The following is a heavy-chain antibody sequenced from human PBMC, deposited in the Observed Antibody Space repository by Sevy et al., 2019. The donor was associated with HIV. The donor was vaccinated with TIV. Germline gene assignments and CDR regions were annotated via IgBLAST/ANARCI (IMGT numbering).Heavy chain of an antibody. D-gene: IGHD6-19*01. CDR3: ARSTQVAGRNNWFDP. V-gene: IGHV1-18*01. CDR1: GYTFTSYG. Sequence: ASVKVSCKASGYTFTSYGISWVRQAPGQGLEWMGWISTYNSIRNSAQTFQDRVTITTDTSTSTAYMELRSLRSDDTAVYYCARSTQVAGRNNWFDPWGQGTLVTVSS. CDR2: ISTYNSIR. J-gene: IGHJ5*02.